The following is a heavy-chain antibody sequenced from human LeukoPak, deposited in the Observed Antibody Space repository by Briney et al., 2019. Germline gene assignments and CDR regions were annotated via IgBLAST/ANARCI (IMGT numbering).Heavy chain of an antibody. J-gene: IGHJ4*02. V-gene: IGHV3-9*01. D-gene: IGHD2/OR15-2a*01. CDR2: ISWNSGSI. Sequence: PGGSLRLSCAASGFTFDDYAMHWVRQAPGKSLEWVSGISWNSGSIGYADSVKGRFTISRDNAKNSLYLQMNSLRAEDTALYYCAKDSVTLGVFDYWGQGTLVTVSS. CDR1: GFTFDDYA. CDR3: AKDSVTLGVFDY.